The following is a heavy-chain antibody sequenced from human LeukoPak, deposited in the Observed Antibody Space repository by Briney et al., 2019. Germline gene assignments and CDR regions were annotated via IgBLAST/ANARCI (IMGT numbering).Heavy chain of an antibody. CDR2: IYSGGST. Sequence: QNGGSLRLSCAASGFTVSSNYMSWVRRAPGKGLEWVSVIYSGGSTYYADSVKGRFTISRDNSKNTLYLQMNSLRAEDTAVYYCARARLGELSLSDWGQGTLVTVSS. J-gene: IGHJ4*02. D-gene: IGHD3-16*02. V-gene: IGHV3-66*01. CDR3: ARARLGELSLSD. CDR1: GFTVSSNY.